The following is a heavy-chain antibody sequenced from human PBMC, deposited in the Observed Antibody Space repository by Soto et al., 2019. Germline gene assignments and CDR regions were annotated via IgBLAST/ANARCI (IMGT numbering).Heavy chain of an antibody. V-gene: IGHV4-59*01. CDR1: GGSISSYY. CDR2: IYYSGST. CDR3: AREWYYDFWKHWFDP. J-gene: IGHJ5*02. Sequence: SETLSLTCTVSGGSISSYYWSWIRQPPGKGLEWIGYIYYSGSTNYNPSLKSRVTISVDTSKNQFSLKLSSVTAADTAVYYCAREWYYDFWKHWFDPWGQGTLVTVSS. D-gene: IGHD3-3*01.